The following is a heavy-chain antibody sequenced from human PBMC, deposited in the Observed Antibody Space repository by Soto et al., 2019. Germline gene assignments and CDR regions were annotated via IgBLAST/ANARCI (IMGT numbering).Heavy chain of an antibody. J-gene: IGHJ4*02. CDR3: AAGDSSRI. V-gene: IGHV1-58*01. D-gene: IGHD3-22*01. CDR1: GFTFTSSA. CDR2: IVVGSGNT. Sequence: QLLESGGGLVQPGGSLRLSCAASGFTFTSSAVQWVRQARGQRLEWIGWIVVGSGNTNYAQKFQERVTITRDMSTSTAYMELSSLRSEDTAVYYCAAGDSSRIWGQGTLVTVSS.